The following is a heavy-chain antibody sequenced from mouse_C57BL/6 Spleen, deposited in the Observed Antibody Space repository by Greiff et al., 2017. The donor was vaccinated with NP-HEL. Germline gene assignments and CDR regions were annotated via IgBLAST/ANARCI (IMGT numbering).Heavy chain of an antibody. V-gene: IGHV3-1*01. CDR1: GYSITSGYD. Sequence: VQLQQSGPGMVKPSQSLSLTCTVTGYSITSGYDWHWIRHFPGNKLEWMGYISYSGSTNYNPSLKSRISITHDTSKNHFFLKLNSVTTEDTATYYCAREEDGYSAWFAYWGQGTLVTVSA. D-gene: IGHD2-3*01. J-gene: IGHJ3*01. CDR2: ISYSGST. CDR3: AREEDGYSAWFAY.